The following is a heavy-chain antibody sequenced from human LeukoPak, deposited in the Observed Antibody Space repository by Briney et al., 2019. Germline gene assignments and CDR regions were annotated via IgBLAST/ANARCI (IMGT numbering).Heavy chain of an antibody. CDR3: ARDAY. V-gene: IGHV4-59*11. CDR2: VYNSGTT. Sequence: SETLSLTCTVSGVSIGSHYWSWVRQSPGKGLEWIGCVYNSGTTVYNPSLTGRVTISVDTSKNQYSLNLRSVTAADAAVYYCARDAYWGQGILVTVSS. J-gene: IGHJ4*02. CDR1: GVSIGSHY.